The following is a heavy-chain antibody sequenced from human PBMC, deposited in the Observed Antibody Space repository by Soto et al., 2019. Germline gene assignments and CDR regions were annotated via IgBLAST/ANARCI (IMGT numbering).Heavy chain of an antibody. D-gene: IGHD3-22*01. Sequence: QVQLVESGGGVVQPGRSLRLSCAASGFTFSSYAMHWVRQAPGKGLEWVAVISYDGSNKYYADSVKGRFTISRYNFKNTLYLQMNSLRAEDTAVYYCARDSAIYYDSSGYYYRSPDYWGQGTLVTVSS. CDR2: ISYDGSNK. CDR1: GFTFSSYA. CDR3: ARDSAIYYDSSGYYYRSPDY. V-gene: IGHV3-30-3*01. J-gene: IGHJ4*02.